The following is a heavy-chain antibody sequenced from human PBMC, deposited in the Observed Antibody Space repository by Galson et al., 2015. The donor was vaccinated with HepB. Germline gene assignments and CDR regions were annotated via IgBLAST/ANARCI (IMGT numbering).Heavy chain of an antibody. D-gene: IGHD4-17*01. Sequence: ETLSLTCTVSGYSINSGYFWGWIRQPPGKGLEWIGSIYHSGISYYNPSLKSRVTISVDTSKNQFSLKLRSVTAADTAVYYCARDRGVTTANSAYFDLWGRGTLVTVSS. J-gene: IGHJ2*01. CDR3: ARDRGVTTANSAYFDL. CDR2: IYHSGIS. CDR1: GYSINSGYF. V-gene: IGHV4-38-2*02.